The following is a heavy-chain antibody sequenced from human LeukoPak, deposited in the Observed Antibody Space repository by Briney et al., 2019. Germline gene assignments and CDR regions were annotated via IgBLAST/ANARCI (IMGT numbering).Heavy chain of an antibody. J-gene: IGHJ4*02. CDR1: GFTFSSYS. CDR3: ARDSNILTGYYTDY. D-gene: IGHD3-9*01. CDR2: ISSSSSYI. V-gene: IGHV3-21*01. Sequence: PGGSLRLSCAASGFTFSSYSMNWVRQAPGKGLEWVSSISSSSSYIYYADSVKGRFTISRDNAKNSLYLQMNSLRAEDTAVYYCARDSNILTGYYTDYWGQGTLVTVSS.